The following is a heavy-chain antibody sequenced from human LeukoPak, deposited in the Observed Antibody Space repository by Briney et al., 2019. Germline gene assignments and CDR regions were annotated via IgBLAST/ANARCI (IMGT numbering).Heavy chain of an antibody. J-gene: IGHJ6*03. V-gene: IGHV3-21*01. D-gene: IGHD1-26*01. CDR3: ARAYSGRYGLGYCYMDV. Sequence: MTGGSLRLSCAASGFTFSSYGMRWVRQASGKGLEWVSSISTSSSCIYYADSVKGRFTISRDNAKNSLYLQMNSLRAEDTAVYYCARAYSGRYGLGYCYMDVWGKGTTVTISS. CDR1: GFTFSSYG. CDR2: ISTSSSCI.